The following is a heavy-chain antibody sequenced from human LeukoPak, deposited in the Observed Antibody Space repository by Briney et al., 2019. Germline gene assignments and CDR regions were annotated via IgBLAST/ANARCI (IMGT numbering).Heavy chain of an antibody. Sequence: PSETLSLACTISGSSITSVSHYWGWIRQPPGKGLEWIGDIYYTGSTYYSPSLRSRVTMSVHTSENQFSLRLNSVTAVDTAVYYCARRWGNIVGVTYEYWGQGTLVTVSS. D-gene: IGHD3-16*01. CDR3: ARRWGNIVGVTYEY. CDR1: GSSITSVSHY. V-gene: IGHV4-39*01. J-gene: IGHJ4*02. CDR2: IYYTGST.